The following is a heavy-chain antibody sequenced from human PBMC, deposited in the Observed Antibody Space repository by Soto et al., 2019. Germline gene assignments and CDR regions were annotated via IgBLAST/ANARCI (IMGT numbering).Heavy chain of an antibody. CDR1: GFTFNYYW. V-gene: IGHV3-74*01. CDR3: VRGDKGGFDL. CDR2: IHSDGSTT. J-gene: IGHJ3*01. Sequence: EGQLVESEGGLVQRGGSLRLSCAASGFTFNYYWMHWVRQAPGQGLVWVSHIHSDGSTTTYADSVKGRFTISRDNAKNKLYLQMNSLRAEDTAVYYCVRGDKGGFDLWGQGTTVTVSS. D-gene: IGHD2-21*02.